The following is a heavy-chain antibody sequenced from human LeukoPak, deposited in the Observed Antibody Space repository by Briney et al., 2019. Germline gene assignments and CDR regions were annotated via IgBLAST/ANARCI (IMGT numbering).Heavy chain of an antibody. CDR3: ARQDCSGGSCYYGMDV. J-gene: IGHJ6*02. Sequence: SETLSLTCIVSGGSIYSSDHYWGWIRQPPGKGLEWIGNIYYSGSTYYNPSLKSRVTMSVDTSKNQMSLYLRSVTAADTAVYYCARQDCSGGSCYYGMDVWGQGTTVTVSS. CDR1: GGSIYSSDHY. CDR2: IYYSGST. D-gene: IGHD2-15*01. V-gene: IGHV4-39*07.